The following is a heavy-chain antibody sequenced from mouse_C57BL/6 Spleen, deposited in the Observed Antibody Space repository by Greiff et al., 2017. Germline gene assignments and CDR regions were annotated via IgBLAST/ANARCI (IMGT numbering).Heavy chain of an antibody. CDR3: TREDGGALDY. J-gene: IGHJ4*01. Sequence: QVQLQQSGAELVRPGASVTLSCKASGYTFTGYGMRWVKQTPVHGLEWIGAIDPETGGTAYNQKFKGKAILTADKSSSTAYMELRSLASEDSAVYYCTREDGGALDYWGQGTSVTVSS. CDR2: IDPETGGT. V-gene: IGHV1-15*01. CDR1: GYTFTGYG.